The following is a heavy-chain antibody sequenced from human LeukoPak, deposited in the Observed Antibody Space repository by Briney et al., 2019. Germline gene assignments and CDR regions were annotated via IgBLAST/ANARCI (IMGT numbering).Heavy chain of an antibody. CDR1: GGSISSSSYY. V-gene: IGHV4-39*07. CDR3: ATKIVDTAMPDY. CDR2: IYYSGST. Sequence: PSETLSLTCTVSGGSISSSSYYWGWIRQPPGKGLEWIGSIYYSGSTYYNPSLKSRVTISVDTSKNQFSLKLSSVTAADTAVYYCATKIVDTAMPDYWGQGTLVTVSS. D-gene: IGHD5-18*01. J-gene: IGHJ4*02.